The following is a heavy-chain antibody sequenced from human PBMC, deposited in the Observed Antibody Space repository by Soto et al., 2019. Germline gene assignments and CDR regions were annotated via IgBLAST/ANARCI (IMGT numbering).Heavy chain of an antibody. CDR1: GGSISSGGYY. CDR2: IYYSGST. CDR3: ASRGYSYGFSLGMDV. V-gene: IGHV4-31*03. Sequence: QVQLQESGPGLVKPSQTLSLTCTVSGGSISSGGYYWSWIRQHPGKGLEWIGYIYYSGSTYYNPSLKSRVTVSVDTSKNQFSLKLSSVTAADTAVYYCASRGYSYGFSLGMDVWGQGTTVTVSS. D-gene: IGHD5-18*01. J-gene: IGHJ6*02.